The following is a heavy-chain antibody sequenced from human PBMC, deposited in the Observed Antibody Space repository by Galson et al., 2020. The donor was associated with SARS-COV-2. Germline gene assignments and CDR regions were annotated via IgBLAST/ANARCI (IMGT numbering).Heavy chain of an antibody. CDR1: GYTFTGYY. Sequence: ASVKVSCKASGYTFTGYYMHWVRQAPGQGLEWMGWINPNSGGTNYAQKFQGRVTMTRDTSISTAYMELSRLRSDDTAVYYCARDPHYIVATTEFDYWGQGTLVTVSS. CDR2: INPNSGGT. D-gene: IGHD5-12*01. J-gene: IGHJ4*02. CDR3: ARDPHYIVATTEFDY. V-gene: IGHV1-2*02.